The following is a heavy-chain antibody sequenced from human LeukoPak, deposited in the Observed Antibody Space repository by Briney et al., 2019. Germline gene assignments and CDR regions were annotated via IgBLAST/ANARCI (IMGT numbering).Heavy chain of an antibody. D-gene: IGHD3-22*01. Sequence: ASETLSLTCAVYGGSFSGYYWTWIRQAPGKGLEWIGEINPSGRISYNPSLKSRLTISVDASKNQFTLNLRSLTAADTAVYYCARGRQEVSMIVVVMTAVSYYLDVWGKGTTVTVS. J-gene: IGHJ6*03. CDR2: INPSGRI. V-gene: IGHV4-34*01. CDR1: GGSFSGYY. CDR3: ARGRQEVSMIVVVMTAVSYYLDV.